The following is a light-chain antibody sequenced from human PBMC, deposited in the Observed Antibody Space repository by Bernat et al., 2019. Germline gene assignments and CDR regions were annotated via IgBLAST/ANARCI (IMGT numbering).Light chain of an antibody. CDR1: QTVKSW. J-gene: IGKJ2*01. V-gene: IGKV1-5*03. Sequence: DIQMTQSPSTMSASVGDRVTITCRASQTVKSWLVWYQQKPGKAPNLLISRASSLQSGVPSRFSGSASGTEFTLTISGLLPEDSATYYCQEYNTYSNTFGQGTKLEIK. CDR2: RAS. CDR3: QEYNTYSNT.